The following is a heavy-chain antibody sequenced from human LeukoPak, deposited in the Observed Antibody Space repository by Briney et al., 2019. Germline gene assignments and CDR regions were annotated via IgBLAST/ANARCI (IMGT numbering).Heavy chain of an antibody. V-gene: IGHV1-8*01. J-gene: IGHJ6*03. CDR2: MNPKSGNT. Sequence: ASVKVSCKASGYTFTSYDINWVRQATGQGLEWMGWMNPKSGNTGYAQKFQGRVTMTRNTSISTAYMELSSLRSEDTAVYYCARGVAVAGPIRQKIYSCYSYMDVWGKGTTVTVSS. CDR1: GYTFTSYD. CDR3: ARGVAVAGPIRQKIYSCYSYMDV. D-gene: IGHD6-19*01.